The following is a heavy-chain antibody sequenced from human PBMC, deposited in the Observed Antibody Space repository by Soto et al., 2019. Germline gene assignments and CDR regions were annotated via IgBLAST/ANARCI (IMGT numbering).Heavy chain of an antibody. Sequence: NPSETLSLTCTVSGGSISSGGYYWSWIRQHPGKGLEWIGYIYYSGSTYYNPSLKSRVTISVDTSKNQFSLKLSSVTAADTAVYYCAREGRWYLDYWGQGTLVTVSS. D-gene: IGHD4-17*01. CDR1: GGSISSGGYY. CDR3: AREGRWYLDY. J-gene: IGHJ4*02. CDR2: IYYSGST. V-gene: IGHV4-31*03.